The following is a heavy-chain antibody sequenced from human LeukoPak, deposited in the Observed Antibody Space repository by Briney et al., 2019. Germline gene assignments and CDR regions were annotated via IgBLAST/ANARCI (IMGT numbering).Heavy chain of an antibody. CDR3: ARSWWGGITMVQGPMNWFDP. Sequence: GASVKVSCKASGGTFSSYAISWVRQAPGQGLEWMGGIIPIFGTANYAQKFQGRVTITADESTSTAYMELSSLRSEDTAVYYCARSWWGGITMVQGPMNWFDPWGQGTLVTVSS. J-gene: IGHJ5*02. CDR1: GGTFSSYA. D-gene: IGHD3-10*01. CDR2: IIPIFGTA. V-gene: IGHV1-69*13.